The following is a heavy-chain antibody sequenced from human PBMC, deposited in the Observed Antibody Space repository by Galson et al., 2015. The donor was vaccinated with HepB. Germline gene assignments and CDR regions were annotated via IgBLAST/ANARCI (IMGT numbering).Heavy chain of an antibody. CDR3: AKGLGRLRLGELSFATPGYYYYGMDV. Sequence: SLRLSCAASGFTFSRYGMHWVRQAPGKGLEWVAVISYDGSNKYYADSVKGRFTISRDNSKNTLYLQMNSLRAEDTAVYYCAKGLGRLRLGELSFATPGYYYYGMDVWGQGTTVTVSS. J-gene: IGHJ6*02. D-gene: IGHD3-16*02. CDR2: ISYDGSNK. V-gene: IGHV3-30*18. CDR1: GFTFSRYG.